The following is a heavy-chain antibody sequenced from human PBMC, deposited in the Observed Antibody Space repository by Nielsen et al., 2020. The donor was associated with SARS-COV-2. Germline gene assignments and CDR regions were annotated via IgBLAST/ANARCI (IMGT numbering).Heavy chain of an antibody. CDR2: IYSGGST. Sequence: GGSLRLSCAASGFTFSSYWMSWVRQAPGKGLEWVSVIYSGGSTYYADSVKGRFTISRDNSKNTLYLQMNSLRAEDTAVYYCARLKGNYYDSSGPPHYWGQGTLVTVSS. CDR3: ARLKGNYYDSSGPPHY. J-gene: IGHJ4*02. D-gene: IGHD3-22*01. CDR1: GFTFSSYW. V-gene: IGHV3-53*01.